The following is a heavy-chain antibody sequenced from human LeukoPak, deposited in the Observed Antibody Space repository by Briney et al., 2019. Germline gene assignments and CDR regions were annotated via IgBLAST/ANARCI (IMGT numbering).Heavy chain of an antibody. V-gene: IGHV3-48*01. CDR1: GFTFTSYS. CDR2: ISSSSSTI. Sequence: GGSLRLSCAPSGFTFTSYSMNCVRQAPGKGLERVSYISSSSSTIYYADSVKGRFTISRDNAKNSLYLQMNSLRAEDTAVYYCAVPQAPLDYWGQGTLVTVSS. D-gene: IGHD6-6*01. J-gene: IGHJ4*02. CDR3: AVPQAPLDY.